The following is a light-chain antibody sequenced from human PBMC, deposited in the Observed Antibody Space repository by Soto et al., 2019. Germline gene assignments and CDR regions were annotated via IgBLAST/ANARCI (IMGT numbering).Light chain of an antibody. J-gene: IGKJ2*01. Sequence: EIVLPQSPGTLSLSPGERATLSCRASQSVSSSYLAWYQQKPGQAPRLLIYGASSRATGIPDRFSGSGSGTDFTLTISRLEPEDFAVYYCQQYGSSPMYTFGQGTKLKIK. V-gene: IGKV3-20*01. CDR2: GAS. CDR3: QQYGSSPMYT. CDR1: QSVSSSY.